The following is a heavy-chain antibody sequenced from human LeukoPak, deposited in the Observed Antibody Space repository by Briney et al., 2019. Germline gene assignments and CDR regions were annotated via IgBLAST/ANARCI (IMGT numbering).Heavy chain of an antibody. CDR3: TRDPTVAGIVGG. J-gene: IGHJ4*02. CDR1: GFTFGDYA. CDR2: IRSKAYGGTT. D-gene: IGHD6-19*01. Sequence: PGGSLRLSCTASGFTFGDYAMSWVRQAPGKGLEWVGFIRSKAYGGTTEYAASVRGRFTISRDDSKSIAYLQMNSLKTEDTAVYYCTRDPTVAGIVGGWGQGTLATVSS. V-gene: IGHV3-49*04.